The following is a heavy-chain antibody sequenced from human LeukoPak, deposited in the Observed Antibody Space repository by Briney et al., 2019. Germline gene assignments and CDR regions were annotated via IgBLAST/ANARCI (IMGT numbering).Heavy chain of an antibody. J-gene: IGHJ5*02. CDR1: GFTFSSYS. V-gene: IGHV3-21*01. Sequence: GGSPRLSCAASGFTFSSYSMNWVRQAPGKGLEWVSSISSSSSYIYYADSVKGRFTISRDNAKNSLYLQMNSLRAEDTAVYYCARGPLVIYSSGWYCWFDPWGQGTLVTVSS. CDR2: ISSSSSYI. D-gene: IGHD6-19*01. CDR3: ARGPLVIYSSGWYCWFDP.